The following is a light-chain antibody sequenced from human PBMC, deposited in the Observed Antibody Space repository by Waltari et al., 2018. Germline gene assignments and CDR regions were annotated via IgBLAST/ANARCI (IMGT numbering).Light chain of an antibody. CDR3: SAYAGNDLVI. V-gene: IGLV2-14*01. J-gene: IGLJ2*01. CDR2: EVS. Sequence: QSALTQPASVSGSPGQSITISCTGTSSDVGSYHYVSWYQQHPGKAPKLMIYEVSNRPSWLSDRFSGSKSGNTASLTISELQAEDEADYYCSAYAGNDLVIFGGGTKLTVL. CDR1: SSDVGSYHY.